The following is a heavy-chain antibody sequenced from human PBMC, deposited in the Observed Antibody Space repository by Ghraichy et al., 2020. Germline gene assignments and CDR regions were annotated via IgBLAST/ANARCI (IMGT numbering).Heavy chain of an antibody. CDR2: ISSSSTYI. D-gene: IGHD3-16*01. J-gene: IGHJ4*02. V-gene: IGHV3-21*01. CDR1: GFTFNTYT. Sequence: GGSLRLSCAASGFTFNTYTMNWVRQAPGKGLEWVSSISSSSTYIHYADSVKGRFTISSDNAKNSLYLQVNSLRAEDTAVYFCARDVPLGSVMAPFDYWGQGTLVTVSS. CDR3: ARDVPLGSVMAPFDY.